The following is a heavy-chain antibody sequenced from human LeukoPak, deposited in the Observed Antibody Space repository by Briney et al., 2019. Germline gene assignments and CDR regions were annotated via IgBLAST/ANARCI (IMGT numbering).Heavy chain of an antibody. CDR3: ARDLGYCSGGSCYPESMYSMDV. Sequence: ASVKVSCKASGYTFTSYGISWVRQAPGQGLEWMGWISAYNGNTNYAQKLQGRVTMTTDTSTSTAYMELRSLRSDDTAVYYCARDLGYCSGGSCYPESMYSMDVWGQGTTVTVSS. CDR1: GYTFTSYG. D-gene: IGHD2-15*01. J-gene: IGHJ6*02. V-gene: IGHV1-18*01. CDR2: ISAYNGNT.